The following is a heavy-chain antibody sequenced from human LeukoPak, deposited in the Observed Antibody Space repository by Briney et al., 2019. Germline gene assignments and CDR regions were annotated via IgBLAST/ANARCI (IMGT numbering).Heavy chain of an antibody. CDR2: IYGGDSET. V-gene: IGHV5-51*01. CDR3: ARLSEDLEAHFDF. J-gene: IGHJ4*02. CDR1: GYRFNSYW. Sequence: RAGESLKISCQGFGYRFNSYWIGWVRQMPGKGLEWMGVIYGGDSETKYSPSFQGHVTISADKSIRTAYLQWSSLKASDTAMYYCARLSEDLEAHFDFWGQGTPVTVSS. D-gene: IGHD1-1*01.